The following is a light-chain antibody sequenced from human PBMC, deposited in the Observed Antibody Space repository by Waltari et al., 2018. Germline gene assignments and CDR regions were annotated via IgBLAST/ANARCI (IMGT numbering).Light chain of an antibody. J-gene: IGLJ1*01. V-gene: IGLV1-47*01. CDR2: RNN. CDR3: ASWDDSHYV. Sequence: QSVLTQPPSASETPGQGVTISCSGSISNPGSNYLYWYQQVPGAAPRLLIHRNNQRPSGVPDRFSGSKFGTSASLAIDGLRSEDEAVYYCASWDDSHYVFGPGTKVTVL. CDR1: ISNPGSNY.